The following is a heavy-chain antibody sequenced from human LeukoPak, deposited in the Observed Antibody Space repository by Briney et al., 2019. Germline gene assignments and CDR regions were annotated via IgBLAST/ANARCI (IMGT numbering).Heavy chain of an antibody. J-gene: IGHJ4*02. CDR1: GGSIRSNSYY. D-gene: IGHD3-22*01. V-gene: IGHV4-31*03. Sequence: SETLSLTCTVSGGSIRSNSYYWSWMRQHPGMGLEWIGYIYYSGNTYYNPSLKSRVTISVDTSENQFSLKLSSVTAADTAVYYCARRYYDSSGNDYWGQGTLVTVSS. CDR3: ARRYYDSSGNDY. CDR2: IYYSGNT.